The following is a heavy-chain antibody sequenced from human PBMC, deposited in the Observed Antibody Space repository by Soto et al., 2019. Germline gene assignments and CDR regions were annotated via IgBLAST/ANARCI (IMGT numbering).Heavy chain of an antibody. Sequence: SLRLSCAASGFTFSSYSMNWVRQAPGKGLEWVSYISSSSSTIYYADSVKGRFTISRDNAKNSLYLQMNSLRAEDTAVYYCARDAQFREARRVGWFDPWGQGTLVTVSS. CDR1: GFTFSSYS. D-gene: IGHD6-6*01. J-gene: IGHJ5*02. V-gene: IGHV3-48*01. CDR2: ISSSSSTI. CDR3: ARDAQFREARRVGWFDP.